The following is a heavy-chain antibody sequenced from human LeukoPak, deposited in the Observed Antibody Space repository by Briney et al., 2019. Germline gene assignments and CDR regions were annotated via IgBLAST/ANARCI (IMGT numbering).Heavy chain of an antibody. J-gene: IGHJ4*02. CDR3: AKDAYGDYGS. V-gene: IGHV3-23*01. CDR1: GFTFSSYA. Sequence: HTGGSLRLSCAASGFTFSSYAMSWVRRAPGKGLEWVSTISGTGGTTYYADSVKGRFTISRDNSKSTLYLQMNSLSAEDTAEYYCAKDAYGDYGSWGQGTLVTVSS. CDR2: ISGTGGTT. D-gene: IGHD4-17*01.